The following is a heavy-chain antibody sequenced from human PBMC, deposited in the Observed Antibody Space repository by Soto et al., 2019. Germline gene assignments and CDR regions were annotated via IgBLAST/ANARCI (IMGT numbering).Heavy chain of an antibody. Sequence: ASVKVSCKASGGTFSSYAISWVRQAPGQGLEWMGGIIPIFGTANYAQKFQGRVTITADESTSTAYMELSSLRSEDTAVYYCAREGYSYGYNWGQGTLVTVSS. D-gene: IGHD5-18*01. CDR3: AREGYSYGYN. V-gene: IGHV1-69*13. CDR1: GGTFSSYA. CDR2: IIPIFGTA. J-gene: IGHJ4*02.